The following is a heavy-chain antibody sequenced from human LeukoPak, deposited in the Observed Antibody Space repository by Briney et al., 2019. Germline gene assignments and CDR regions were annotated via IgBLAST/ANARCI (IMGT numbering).Heavy chain of an antibody. CDR3: ARVGDEAAAGISNFDY. CDR2: MSVSGDST. D-gene: IGHD6-13*01. Sequence: GGSLRLSCAVSGFTFSSYAMSWVRQAPGKGLEWVSAMSVSGDSTFYQDSVKGRFTISRDNSKSKLYLQMNSLRPEDTAVYYCARVGDEAAAGISNFDYWGQGTLVTVSS. CDR1: GFTFSSYA. J-gene: IGHJ4*02. V-gene: IGHV3-23*01.